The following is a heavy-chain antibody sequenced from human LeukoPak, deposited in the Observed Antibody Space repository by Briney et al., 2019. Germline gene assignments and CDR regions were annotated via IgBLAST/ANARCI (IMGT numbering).Heavy chain of an antibody. J-gene: IGHJ3*02. D-gene: IGHD5-18*01. CDR1: GFTFSMYA. Sequence: PWGSLRLSCAASGFTFSMYAMSWVRQAPGKGLEWVSGMSARSGDTYYADSVKGRFTISRDNSNNMLYLEMNSLTAEDTALYHCAKDGRFTYAHDPFEIWGQGTTVTVSS. CDR2: MSARSGDT. V-gene: IGHV3-23*01. CDR3: AKDGRFTYAHDPFEI.